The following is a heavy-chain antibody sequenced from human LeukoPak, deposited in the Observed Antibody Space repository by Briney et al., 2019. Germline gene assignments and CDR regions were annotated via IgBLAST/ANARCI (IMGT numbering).Heavy chain of an antibody. CDR3: ARGGIANYYGPGSYYAYYYYYYMDV. CDR1: GGSFSGYY. Sequence: PSETLSLTCAVYGGSFSGYYWSWIRQPPGKGLEWIGEINHSGSTNYNPSLKSRVTISVDTSKNQFSLKLSSVTAADTAVYYCARGGIANYYGPGSYYAYYYYYYMDVWGKGTTVTVSS. J-gene: IGHJ6*03. V-gene: IGHV4-34*01. CDR2: INHSGST. D-gene: IGHD3-10*01.